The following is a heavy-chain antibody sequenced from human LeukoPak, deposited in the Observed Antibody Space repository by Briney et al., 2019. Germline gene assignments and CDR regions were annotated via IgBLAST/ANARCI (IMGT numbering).Heavy chain of an antibody. Sequence: GGSLRLSCAASGFTFSSYAMSWVRQAPGKGLEWVAFIRFDGTNKYYADSVKGRFTISRDNSKTTLYLQMNSLRAEDTAVYYCAKVTQWELLGDSYYFDYWGQGTLVTVSS. V-gene: IGHV3-30*02. J-gene: IGHJ4*02. CDR2: IRFDGTNK. CDR3: AKVTQWELLGDSYYFDY. D-gene: IGHD1-26*01. CDR1: GFTFSSYA.